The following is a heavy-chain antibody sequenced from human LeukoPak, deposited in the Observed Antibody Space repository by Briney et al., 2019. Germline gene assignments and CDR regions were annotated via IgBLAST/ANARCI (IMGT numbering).Heavy chain of an antibody. V-gene: IGHV1-46*01. J-gene: IGHJ4*02. D-gene: IGHD6-19*01. CDR3: ARAGAGSIGQIDY. CDR1: GYTFTSNY. Sequence: GASVKVSCKAFGYTFTSNYMHWVRQAPGQGPEWMGVISPSGGSTTYAQKFQGRVTLTRDMSTSTVYMELSSLRSEDTAVYYCARAGAGSIGQIDYWGQGTLVTVSS. CDR2: ISPSGGST.